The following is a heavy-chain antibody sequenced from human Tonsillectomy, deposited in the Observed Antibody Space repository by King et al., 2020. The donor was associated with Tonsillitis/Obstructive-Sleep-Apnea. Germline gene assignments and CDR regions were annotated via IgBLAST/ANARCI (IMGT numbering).Heavy chain of an antibody. CDR2: INHSGST. J-gene: IGHJ3*02. CDR1: GGSFSGYY. Sequence: VQLPQWGAGLLKASETLSLTCAVYGGSFSGYYWSWIRQPPGKGLEWIGEINHSGSTNFNPSVKSRVTISLETSKNQFSLKLSSVTAADTAVYYCARDPMVEHFVRADAFDIWGLGTMVTVSS. V-gene: IGHV4-34*01. D-gene: IGHD6-6*01. CDR3: ARDPMVEHFVRADAFDI.